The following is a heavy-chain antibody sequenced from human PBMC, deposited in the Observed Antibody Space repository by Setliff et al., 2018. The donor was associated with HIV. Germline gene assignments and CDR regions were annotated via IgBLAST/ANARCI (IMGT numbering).Heavy chain of an antibody. Sequence: GASVKVSCKASGGTLSTYGTSWVRQAPGQGLEWMGGIIPVLGITIYAQKFQGRVTMTEDTSTYTAYMELSRLRSADTAVYYCAVTVGLQFLEWLGKGAEYFQHWGQGTVVTVSS. D-gene: IGHD3-3*01. CDR1: GGTLSTYG. CDR2: IIPVLGIT. V-gene: IGHV1-69*10. CDR3: AVTVGLQFLEWLGKGAEYFQH. J-gene: IGHJ1*01.